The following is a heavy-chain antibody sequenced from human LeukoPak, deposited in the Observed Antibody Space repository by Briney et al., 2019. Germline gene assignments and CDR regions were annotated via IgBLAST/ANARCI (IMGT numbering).Heavy chain of an antibody. CDR1: GFTFTSYA. Sequence: QAEGSLRPSCAASGFTFTSYAMSWVRQAPGKGLEWVSSMSGGGGVTYYADSVKGRFTISRDNSKNTLYLQMNSLRAEDTAVYYCAKDPALLWFGESFFDYWGQGTLVTVSS. CDR2: MSGGGGVT. D-gene: IGHD3-10*01. CDR3: AKDPALLWFGESFFDY. J-gene: IGHJ4*02. V-gene: IGHV3-23*01.